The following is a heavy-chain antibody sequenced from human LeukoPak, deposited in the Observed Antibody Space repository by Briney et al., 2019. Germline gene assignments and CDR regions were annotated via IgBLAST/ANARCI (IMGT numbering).Heavy chain of an antibody. J-gene: IGHJ4*02. Sequence: GGSLRLSCAASGFTFSSYSMNWVRQAPGKGLEWVSSISSSSSYIYYADSVKGRFTISRDNAKNSLYLQMNSLRAEDTAVYYCARVTMITFGGVIVLDYRGQGTLVTVSS. D-gene: IGHD3-16*02. CDR2: ISSSSSYI. V-gene: IGHV3-21*01. CDR3: ARVTMITFGGVIVLDY. CDR1: GFTFSSYS.